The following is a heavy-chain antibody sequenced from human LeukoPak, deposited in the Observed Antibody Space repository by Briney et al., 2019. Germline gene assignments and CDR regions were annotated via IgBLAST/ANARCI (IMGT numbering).Heavy chain of an antibody. J-gene: IGHJ3*02. V-gene: IGHV5-51*01. CDR1: GYRFTSNW. D-gene: IGHD6-6*01. CDR3: ARPPKSSSDAFDI. CDR2: IYPGDSDT. Sequence: GESLKISCKGSGYRFTSNWIGWVRQMPGKGLEWMGIIYPGDSDTRYSPSFQGQVTISADKSISTAYLQWSSLKASDTAMYYCARPPKSSSDAFDIWGQGTMVTVSS.